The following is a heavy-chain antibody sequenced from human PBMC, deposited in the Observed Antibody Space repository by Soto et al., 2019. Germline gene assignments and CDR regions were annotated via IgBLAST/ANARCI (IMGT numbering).Heavy chain of an antibody. V-gene: IGHV4-34*01. CDR2: MSHSGGT. J-gene: IGHJ3*02. D-gene: IGHD1-1*01. Sequence: QVQLQQWGAGLLKPSETLSLTCAVYGGFVSSGSYYWSWIRQPPGKGLEWIGEMSHSGGTHFNPSLKSRVTISVDTSKTQFSLKMSPVTAPAPALYYCARVERGTATTVVDAFDIWGPGTMVTVSS. CDR3: ARVERGTATTVVDAFDI. CDR1: GGFVSSGSYY.